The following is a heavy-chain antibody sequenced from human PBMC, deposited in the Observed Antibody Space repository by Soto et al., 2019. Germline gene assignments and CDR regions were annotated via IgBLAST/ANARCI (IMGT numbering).Heavy chain of an antibody. CDR2: INRGGST. CDR1: GGSFSGHD. CDR3: ARGTPGYSSSWFDS. D-gene: IGHD6-13*01. V-gene: IGHV4-34*01. Sequence: KTSETLSLTCAVYGGSFSGHDWSWIRQPPGKGLEWIGEINRGGSTNYNPSLKSRTTISVDTSKNQFSLKLASVTATDTAVYYCARGTPGYSSSWFDSWGQGTLVTVSS. J-gene: IGHJ5*01.